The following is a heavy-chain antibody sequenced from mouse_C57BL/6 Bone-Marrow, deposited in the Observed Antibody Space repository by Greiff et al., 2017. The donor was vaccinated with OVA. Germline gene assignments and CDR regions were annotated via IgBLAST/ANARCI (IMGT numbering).Heavy chain of an antibody. D-gene: IGHD6-2*01. CDR3: TDGLFTY. V-gene: IGHV14-4*01. J-gene: IGHJ2*01. CDR1: GFNIKDDY. CDR2: IDPENGDT. Sequence: EVQLQQSGAELVRPGASVKLSCTASGFNIKDDYMHWVKQRPEQGLEWIGWIDPENGDTEYASKFQGKATITADTSSNTSYLQLSSLTSEDTAVYYCTDGLFTYWGQGTTLTVSS.